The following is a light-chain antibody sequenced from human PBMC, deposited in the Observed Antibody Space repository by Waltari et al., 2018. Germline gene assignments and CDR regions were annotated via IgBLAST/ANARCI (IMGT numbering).Light chain of an antibody. CDR3: QHYVRLPAT. CDR2: HAS. CDR1: QSISKY. Sequence: EIMLTQSPGTLSWSPGERATLSCKASQSISKYLAWYQQKPGQAPRLLIYHASSRATGIPDRFSGSGSETDFSLTISRLEPEDFAVYYCQHYVRLPATFGQGTNVEIK. J-gene: IGKJ1*01. V-gene: IGKV3-20*01.